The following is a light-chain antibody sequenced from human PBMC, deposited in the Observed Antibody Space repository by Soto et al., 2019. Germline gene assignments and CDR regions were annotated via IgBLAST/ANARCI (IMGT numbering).Light chain of an antibody. Sequence: QSALTPPASVSGSPGQSITISCTGVSVDVGNYNLVSWYQQHPAKAPKLIIYEDDKRPSGVSNRFSGSKSGDTASLTISGLQSEDEADYYCCSYLGSSTVFGGGTQLTVL. CDR2: EDD. J-gene: IGLJ7*01. V-gene: IGLV2-23*01. CDR3: CSYLGSSTV. CDR1: SVDVGNYNL.